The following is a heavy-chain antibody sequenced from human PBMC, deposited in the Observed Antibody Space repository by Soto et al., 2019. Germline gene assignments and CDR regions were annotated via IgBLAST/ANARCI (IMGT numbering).Heavy chain of an antibody. CDR3: ALILPTYGDYLDY. CDR2: INHSGST. J-gene: IGHJ4*02. V-gene: IGHV4-34*01. D-gene: IGHD4-17*01. CDR1: GGSFSGYY. Sequence: QVQLQQWGAGLLKPSETLSLTCAVYGGSFSGYYWSWIRQPPGKGLEWIGEINHSGSTNYNPSLKSRVTISVDTSTNQFSLKLSSVTAADTAVYYCALILPTYGDYLDYWGQGTLVTVSS.